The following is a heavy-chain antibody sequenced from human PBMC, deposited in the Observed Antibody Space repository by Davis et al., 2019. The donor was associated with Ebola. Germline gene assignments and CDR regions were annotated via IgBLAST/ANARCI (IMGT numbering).Heavy chain of an antibody. J-gene: IGHJ3*02. CDR1: GFTFSSYA. V-gene: IGHV3-23*01. D-gene: IGHD1-26*01. CDR3: AKDPYSQWELLPLDAFDI. CDR2: ISGSGGST. Sequence: PGGSLRLSCAASGFTFSSYAMSWVRQAPGKGLEWVSAISGSGGSTYYADSVKGRFTISRDNSKNTLYLQMNSLRAEDTAVYYCAKDPYSQWELLPLDAFDIWGQGTMVTVSS.